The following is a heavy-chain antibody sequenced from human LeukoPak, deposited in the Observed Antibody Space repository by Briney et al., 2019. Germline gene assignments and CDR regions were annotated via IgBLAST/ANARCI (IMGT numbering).Heavy chain of an antibody. D-gene: IGHD5-24*01. J-gene: IGHJ4*02. CDR1: GGSISSGSSY. Sequence: SQTLSLTCTDSGGSISSGSSYWSWIRQPAGKGLEGIGRIKTSGRTNYNPSLKSRVTISVDTSKNQFSLQLSSVTAADTAVYYCARDQGDGYNPRPFDYWGRGALVTVSS. CDR2: IKTSGRT. V-gene: IGHV4-61*02. CDR3: ARDQGDGYNPRPFDY.